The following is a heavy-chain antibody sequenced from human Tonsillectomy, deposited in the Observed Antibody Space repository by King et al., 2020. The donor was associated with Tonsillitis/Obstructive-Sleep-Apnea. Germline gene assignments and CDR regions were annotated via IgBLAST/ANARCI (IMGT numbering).Heavy chain of an antibody. CDR1: GGSINSFY. V-gene: IGHV4-59*01. J-gene: IGHJ6*03. D-gene: IGHD2-15*01. CDR3: ARVESLFVGGGYMDV. Sequence: QLQESGPGLVKPSETLSLTCTVSGGSINSFYWSWIRQSPGKRLEWIGYIYYSGGTNYNPSLRSRVTISVDTSKNQFSLKLSSVTAADTAVYYGARVESLFVGGGYMDVWGKGTTVTVSS. CDR2: IYYSGGT.